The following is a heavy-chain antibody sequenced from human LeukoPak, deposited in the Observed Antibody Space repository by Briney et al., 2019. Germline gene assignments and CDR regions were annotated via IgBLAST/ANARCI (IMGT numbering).Heavy chain of an antibody. CDR2: ISGSGGST. Sequence: GGTLRLSCAASGFIFNSFAMSWVRQAPGKGLEWVSVISGSGGSTNYADSVKGRFTISRDNSKNTLYLQVNSLRAEDTAVYYCAKGVEWLRSDYFDYWGQGTLVTVSA. D-gene: IGHD5-12*01. V-gene: IGHV3-23*01. CDR1: GFIFNSFA. J-gene: IGHJ4*02. CDR3: AKGVEWLRSDYFDY.